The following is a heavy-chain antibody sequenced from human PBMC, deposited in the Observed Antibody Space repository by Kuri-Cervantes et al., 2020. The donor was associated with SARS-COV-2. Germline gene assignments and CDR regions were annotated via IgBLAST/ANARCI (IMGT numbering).Heavy chain of an antibody. CDR2: IYYSGST. J-gene: IGHJ3*02. Sequence: GSLRLSCTVSGYSISSGYYWGWIRQPPGKGLEWIGSIYYSGSTYYNPSLKSRVTISVDTSKNQFSLKLSSVIAADTAVYYCARLYYDFWSGYYKNDAFDIWGQGTMVTVSS. V-gene: IGHV4-38-2*02. CDR3: ARLYYDFWSGYYKNDAFDI. CDR1: GYSISSGYY. D-gene: IGHD3-3*01.